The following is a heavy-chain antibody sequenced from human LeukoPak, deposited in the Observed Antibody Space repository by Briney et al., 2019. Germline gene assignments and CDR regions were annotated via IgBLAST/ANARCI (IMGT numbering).Heavy chain of an antibody. J-gene: IGHJ4*02. CDR1: GGSISSSNW. CDR2: IYSSGST. Sequence: SSETLSLTCAVSGGSISSSNWWSWVRQPPGKGLEWIGYIYSSGSTNYNPSLKGRVTISVDTSKNQFSLKLSSVTAADTAVYYCVRDHYYNSSGYTFGYWGQGTLVTVSS. V-gene: IGHV4-4*02. CDR3: VRDHYYNSSGYTFGY. D-gene: IGHD3-22*01.